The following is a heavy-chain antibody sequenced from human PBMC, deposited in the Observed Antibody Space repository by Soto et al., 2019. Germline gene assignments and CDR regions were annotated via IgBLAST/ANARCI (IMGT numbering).Heavy chain of an antibody. CDR3: ARAVTGGVDY. CDR1: GYTFTGYY. Sequence: QVQLVQSGAEVKKPGASVKVSCKASGYTFTGYYTHWVRQAPGQGLEWMGWINPNSGGTNYAQKFQGRVTITRDTSIRTDNMGLSRLRSDVTAVYYGARAVTGGVDYWGQGTLVTVSS. V-gene: IGHV1-2*02. D-gene: IGHD4-17*01. CDR2: INPNSGGT. J-gene: IGHJ4*02.